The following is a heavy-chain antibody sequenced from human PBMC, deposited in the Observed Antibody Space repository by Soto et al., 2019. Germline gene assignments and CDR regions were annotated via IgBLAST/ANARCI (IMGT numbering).Heavy chain of an antibody. Sequence: EVQLVESGGGLLQPGGSLTLSCRASGFTFSNYWMHWVRQAPGKGLVWVSRTKSDGSGTSYTDSVNGRFTISRDNAYNTLYLQMSNLRAEDAAVYYCARGGFDNGPVRMDVWGKVTTVIVSS. CDR2: TKSDGSGT. D-gene: IGHD3-10*01. J-gene: IGHJ6*04. CDR1: GFTFSNYW. V-gene: IGHV3-74*01. CDR3: ARGGFDNGPVRMDV.